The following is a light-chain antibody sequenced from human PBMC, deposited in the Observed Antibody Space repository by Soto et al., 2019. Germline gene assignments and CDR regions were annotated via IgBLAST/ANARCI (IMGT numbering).Light chain of an antibody. J-gene: IGKJ1*01. CDR2: GSS. V-gene: IGKV1-17*01. CDR3: LQHNVFPRT. CDR1: QAIRND. Sequence: DIQMTQSPYSLSASVGDRVTITCRASQAIRNDLAWYQQKPGRAPKRLIYGSSSLQSGVPSRFSGRGAGTEFTLTISSLQPEDFATYYCLQHNVFPRTFGQGTKVEIK.